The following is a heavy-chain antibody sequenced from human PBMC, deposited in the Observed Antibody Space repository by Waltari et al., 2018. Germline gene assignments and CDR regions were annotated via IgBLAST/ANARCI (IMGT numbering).Heavy chain of an antibody. CDR2: INACNGNT. Sequence: QVQLVQSGAEVKKPGASVKVSCKASGYTFTSYAMHWVRQAPGQRLEWMGWINACNGNTKYSQEFQVRVTITRDTSASTAYMELSSLRSEDMAVYYCARGVRGIAAAGTHYYYMDVWGKGTTVTVSS. CDR3: ARGVRGIAAAGTHYYYMDV. V-gene: IGHV1-3*03. J-gene: IGHJ6*03. D-gene: IGHD6-13*01. CDR1: GYTFTSYA.